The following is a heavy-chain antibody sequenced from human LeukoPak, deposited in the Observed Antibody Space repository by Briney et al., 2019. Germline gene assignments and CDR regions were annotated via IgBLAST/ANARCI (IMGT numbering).Heavy chain of an antibody. CDR3: ARAREGYGDY. CDR1: GGSISSSSYY. CDR2: IYYSGST. V-gene: IGHV4-39*07. Sequence: PSETLSLTCTVSGGSISSSSYYWGWIRQPPGKGLEWIGSIYYSGSTYYNPSLKSRVTISVDTSKNQFSLKLSSVTAADTAVYYCARAREGYGDYWGQGTLVTVSS. D-gene: IGHD1-1*01. J-gene: IGHJ4*02.